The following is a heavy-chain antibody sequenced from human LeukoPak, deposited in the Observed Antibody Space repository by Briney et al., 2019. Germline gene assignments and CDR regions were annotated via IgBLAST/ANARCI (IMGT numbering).Heavy chain of an antibody. CDR2: ISGSGGST. J-gene: IGHJ4*02. Sequence: GGSLRLSCAASGFTFSSYAMSWVRQAPGKGLEWVSAISGSGGSTYYADSVKGRFTISRDNSKNTLYLQMNSLRAEDTAVYYCGKDGGGGVVVVGIFDYWGQGTLVTVSS. V-gene: IGHV3-23*01. CDR1: GFTFSSYA. D-gene: IGHD2-15*01. CDR3: GKDGGGGVVVVGIFDY.